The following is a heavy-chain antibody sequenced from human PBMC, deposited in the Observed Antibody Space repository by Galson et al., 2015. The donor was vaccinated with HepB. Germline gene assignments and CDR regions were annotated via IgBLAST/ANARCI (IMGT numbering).Heavy chain of an antibody. D-gene: IGHD1-26*01. J-gene: IGHJ4*02. V-gene: IGHV1-18*01. Sequence: SVKVSCKASGYTFTSYGISWVRQAPGQGLEWMGWISAYNGNTNYAQKLQGRVTMTTDTSTSTAYMELRSLRSDDTAVYYCARDVGIVGATGPDYWGQGTLVTVSS. CDR2: ISAYNGNT. CDR3: ARDVGIVGATGPDY. CDR1: GYTFTSYG.